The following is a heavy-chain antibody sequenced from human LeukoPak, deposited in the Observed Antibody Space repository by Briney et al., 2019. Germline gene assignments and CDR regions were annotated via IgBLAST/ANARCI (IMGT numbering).Heavy chain of an antibody. J-gene: IGHJ6*02. CDR2: IYYSGST. CDR1: GGSISSYY. CDR3: AKGGSPTYYYYGMDV. D-gene: IGHD2-15*01. V-gene: IGHV4-59*01. Sequence: SETLSLTSTVSGGSISSYYWSWIRQPPGKGLEWIGYIYYSGSTNYNPSLKSRVTISVDTSKNQFSLKLSSVTAADTAVYYCAKGGSPTYYYYGMDVWGQGTTVTVSS.